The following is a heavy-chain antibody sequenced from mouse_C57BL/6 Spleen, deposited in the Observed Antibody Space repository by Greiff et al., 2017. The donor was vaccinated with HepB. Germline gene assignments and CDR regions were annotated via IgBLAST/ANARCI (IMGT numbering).Heavy chain of an antibody. CDR3: ARKGYDYDGGYYFDY. V-gene: IGHV1-55*01. CDR2: IYPGSGST. J-gene: IGHJ2*01. D-gene: IGHD2-4*01. CDR1: GYTFTSYW. Sequence: VQLQQPGAELVKPGASVKMSCKASGYTFTSYWITWVKQRPGQGLEWIGDIYPGSGSTNYNEKFKSKATLTVDTSSSTAYMQLSSLTSEDSAVYCCARKGYDYDGGYYFDYWGQGTTLTVSS.